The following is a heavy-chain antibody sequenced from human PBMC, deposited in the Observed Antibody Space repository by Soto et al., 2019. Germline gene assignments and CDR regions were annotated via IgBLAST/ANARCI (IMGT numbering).Heavy chain of an antibody. J-gene: IGHJ6*02. Sequence: ASVKVSCKASGYTFTSYGISWVRQAPGQGLEWMGWISAYNGNTNYAQKLQGRVTMTTDTSKSTAYMELRSLRADDTAVYYCARVWGVVAATSKGYGMDVWGQGTTVTVSS. CDR3: ARVWGVVAATSKGYGMDV. CDR2: ISAYNGNT. D-gene: IGHD2-15*01. CDR1: GYTFTSYG. V-gene: IGHV1-18*01.